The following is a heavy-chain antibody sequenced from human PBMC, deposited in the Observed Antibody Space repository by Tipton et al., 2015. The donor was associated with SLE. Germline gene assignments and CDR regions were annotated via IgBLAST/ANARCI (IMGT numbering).Heavy chain of an antibody. V-gene: IGHV4-4*08. CDR1: GDSFIDYN. D-gene: IGHD1-20*01. CDR3: ARGYNWPDI. CDR2: ISPTGTT. J-gene: IGHJ4*02. Sequence: TLSLTCTVSGDSFIDYNWSCIRQFPGKRLEWIGFISPTGTTNSNPSLKSRVTFSVDTSNKQFSLKLTSVTAADTAVYYCARGYNWPDIWGRGSLVTVSS.